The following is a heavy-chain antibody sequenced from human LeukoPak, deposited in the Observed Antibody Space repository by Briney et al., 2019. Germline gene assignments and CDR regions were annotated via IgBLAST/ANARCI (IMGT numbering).Heavy chain of an antibody. CDR3: ARELGAHYYDSSGYYGGSFDI. CDR1: GGSISSGGYY. V-gene: IGHV4-31*03. D-gene: IGHD3-22*01. CDR2: IYYSGST. J-gene: IGHJ3*02. Sequence: SETLSLTCTVSGGSISSGGYYWSWIRQHPGKGLEWIGYIYYSGSTYYNPSLKSRVTISVDTSKNQFSLKLSSVTAADTAVYYWARELGAHYYDSSGYYGGSFDIWGQGTMVTVSS.